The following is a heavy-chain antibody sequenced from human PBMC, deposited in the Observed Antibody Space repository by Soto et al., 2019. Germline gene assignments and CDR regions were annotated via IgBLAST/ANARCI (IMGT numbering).Heavy chain of an antibody. CDR3: AKEDNYYDSSGYYLEYFHH. CDR2: ISGSGGTT. CDR1: GFTFSSYA. D-gene: IGHD3-22*01. V-gene: IGHV3-23*01. J-gene: IGHJ1*01. Sequence: EVQLLESGGGLVQPGGSLRLSCAASGFTFSSYAMTWVRQAPGKGLEWVSIISGSGGTTYYADSVKGRFTISRDNSKNTLYLQMNSLRAADTAVYYCAKEDNYYDSSGYYLEYFHHWGQGTLVTVSS.